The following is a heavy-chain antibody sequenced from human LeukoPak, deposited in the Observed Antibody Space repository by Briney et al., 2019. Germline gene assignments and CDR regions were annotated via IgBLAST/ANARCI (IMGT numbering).Heavy chain of an antibody. CDR3: VAWGSLVV. D-gene: IGHD3-16*01. Sequence: GGSLRFSCVASGFTVYTYWMSWVRQAPGKGLDWVAHIKEDGTRKYYVDSVRGRFTISRDNAKNSLFLQMNSLRVEDTAVFYCVAWGSLVVWGQGTLVTVSS. V-gene: IGHV3-7*01. CDR2: IKEDGTRK. CDR1: GFTVYTYW. J-gene: IGHJ4*02.